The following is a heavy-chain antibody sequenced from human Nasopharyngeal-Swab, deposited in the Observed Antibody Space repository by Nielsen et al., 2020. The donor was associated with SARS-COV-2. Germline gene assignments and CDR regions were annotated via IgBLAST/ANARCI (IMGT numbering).Heavy chain of an antibody. Sequence: WIRQPPGKGLEWVSSISSSSSYIYYADSVKGRFTISRDNAKNSLYLQMNSLRAEDTAVYYCARDMTAAGTLRFDPWGQGTLVTVSS. V-gene: IGHV3-21*04. CDR3: ARDMTAAGTLRFDP. J-gene: IGHJ5*02. D-gene: IGHD6-13*01. CDR2: ISSSSSYI.